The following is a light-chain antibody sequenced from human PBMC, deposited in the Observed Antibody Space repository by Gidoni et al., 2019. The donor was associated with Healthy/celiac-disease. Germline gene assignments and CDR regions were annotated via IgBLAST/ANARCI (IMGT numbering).Light chain of an antibody. CDR1: QSVSSY. Sequence: EIVLTQSPATLSLSPGERATLSCRASQSVSSYLAWYQQKPGQAPRLLIYDASNRATGIPARFSGSGSGTDFNLTISSLEPEDFAVYYCQQRSNWLITFGPGTKVDIK. V-gene: IGKV3-11*01. CDR2: DAS. J-gene: IGKJ3*01. CDR3: QQRSNWLIT.